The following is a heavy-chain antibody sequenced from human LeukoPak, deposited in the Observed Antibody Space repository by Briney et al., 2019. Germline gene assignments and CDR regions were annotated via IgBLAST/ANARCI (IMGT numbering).Heavy chain of an antibody. V-gene: IGHV3-33*01. D-gene: IGHD3-10*01. CDR1: GFTFSSYG. CDR2: IWYDGSNK. Sequence: GGSLRLSCAASGFTFSSYGMHWVRQAPGKGLEWVAVIWYDGSNKYYADSVKGRFTISRDNSKNTLYLQMNSLRAEDTAVYYCARDRYYYGSGSHFATGGDYWGQGTLVTVSS. J-gene: IGHJ4*02. CDR3: ARDRYYYGSGSHFATGGDY.